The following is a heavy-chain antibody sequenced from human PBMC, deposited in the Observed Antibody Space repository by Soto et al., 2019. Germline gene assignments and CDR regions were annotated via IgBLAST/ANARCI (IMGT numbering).Heavy chain of an antibody. CDR3: ARDRDDYIWGSYRSDAFDI. Sequence: GESLKISCAASGFTFSSYSMNWVRQAPGKGLEWVSYISSSSSTIYYADSVKGRFTISRDNAKNSLYLQMNSLRAEDTAVYYCARDRDDYIWGSYRSDAFDIWGQGTMVTVSS. V-gene: IGHV3-48*01. CDR1: GFTFSSYS. CDR2: ISSSSSTI. D-gene: IGHD3-16*02. J-gene: IGHJ3*02.